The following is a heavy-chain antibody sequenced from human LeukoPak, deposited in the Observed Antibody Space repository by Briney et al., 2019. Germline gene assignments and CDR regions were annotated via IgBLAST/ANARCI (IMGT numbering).Heavy chain of an antibody. CDR3: AKNLGPFDV. CDR2: ICDAGT. Sequence: PGGSLRLSSAASGFTFNDFSMTWVRQAPGKGLEWVSIICDAGTYYAASLKSRFTISIDNSKNMLYLQLNCLRAGDTAMYYCAKNLGPFDVRGQGTMVTVSS. D-gene: IGHD3-16*01. J-gene: IGHJ3*01. CDR1: GFTFNDFS. V-gene: IGHV3-23*01.